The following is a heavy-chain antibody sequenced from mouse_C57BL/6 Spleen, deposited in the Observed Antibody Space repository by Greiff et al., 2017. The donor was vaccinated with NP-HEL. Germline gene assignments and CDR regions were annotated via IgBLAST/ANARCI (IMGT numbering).Heavy chain of an antibody. CDR1: GYTFTSYW. CDR2: IDPSDSYT. CDR3: ARIYSNYVGYFDY. V-gene: IGHV1-69*01. D-gene: IGHD2-5*01. J-gene: IGHJ2*01. Sequence: VQLQQSGAELVMPGASVKLSCKASGYTFTSYWMHWVKQRPGQGLEWIGEIDPSDSYTNYNQKFKGKSTLTVDKSSSTAYMQLSSLTSEDSAVYYCARIYSNYVGYFDYWGQGTTLTVSS.